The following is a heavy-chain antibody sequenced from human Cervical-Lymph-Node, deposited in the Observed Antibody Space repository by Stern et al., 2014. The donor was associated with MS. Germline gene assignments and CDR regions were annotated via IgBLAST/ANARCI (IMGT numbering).Heavy chain of an antibody. D-gene: IGHD3-22*01. CDR1: GYTFTSYY. J-gene: IGHJ4*02. CDR3: ARSPYDSSGYYYSFDY. CDR2: INPSGGST. Sequence: VQLVQSGAEVKKPGASVKVSCKASGYTFTSYYIHWVRQAPGQGLECMGIINPSGGSTSYAQKFQGRLTMTRDTSTSTVYMELSSLRSEDTAVYYCARSPYDSSGYYYSFDYWGQGTLVTVSS. V-gene: IGHV1-46*01.